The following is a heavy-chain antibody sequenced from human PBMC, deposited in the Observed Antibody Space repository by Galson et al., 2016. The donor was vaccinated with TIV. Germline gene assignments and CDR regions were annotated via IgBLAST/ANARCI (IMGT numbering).Heavy chain of an antibody. D-gene: IGHD1-1*01. CDR3: AKTTPAEIQLGYYFDF. CDR1: GFTFSDYW. CDR2: VETDGSST. V-gene: IGHV3-74*01. Sequence: SLRLSCAASGFTFSDYWMHWVRQVPGKGLVWVSRVETDGSSTNCADSVKGRITISRDNAKNTVYLQMNSLRAEDTAVYYCAKTTPAEIQLGYYFDFWGQGTLVTVSS. J-gene: IGHJ4*02.